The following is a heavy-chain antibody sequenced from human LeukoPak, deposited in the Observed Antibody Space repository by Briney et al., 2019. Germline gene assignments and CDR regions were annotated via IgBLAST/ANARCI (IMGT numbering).Heavy chain of an antibody. Sequence: GRSLRLSCAASGFTFSSYGMHWVRQAPGKGLEWVSSISSSGSYIYYADSVKGRFTISRDNAKNSLYLQMNSLRAEDTAVYYCATLRGGYCSSTSCFGYFQHWGQGTLVTVSS. D-gene: IGHD2-2*01. CDR1: GFTFSSYG. J-gene: IGHJ1*01. CDR2: ISSSGSYI. CDR3: ATLRGGYCSSTSCFGYFQH. V-gene: IGHV3-21*01.